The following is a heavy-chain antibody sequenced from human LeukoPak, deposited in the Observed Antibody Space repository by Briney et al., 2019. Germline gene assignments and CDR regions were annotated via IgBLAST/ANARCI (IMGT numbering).Heavy chain of an antibody. V-gene: IGHV3-30*18. D-gene: IGHD5-18*01. Sequence: GGSLRLSCAASGFTFSSYGMHWVRQAPGKGLEWVAVISYDGSNKYYADSVKGRFTISRDNSKSTLYLQMNSLRAEDTAVYYCAKFPPVDTAMVTDYWGQGTLVTVSS. CDR1: GFTFSSYG. CDR3: AKFPPVDTAMVTDY. CDR2: ISYDGSNK. J-gene: IGHJ4*02.